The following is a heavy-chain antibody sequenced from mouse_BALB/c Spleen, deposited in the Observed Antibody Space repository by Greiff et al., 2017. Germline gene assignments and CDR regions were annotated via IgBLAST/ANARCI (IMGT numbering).Heavy chain of an antibody. V-gene: IGHV5-17*02. J-gene: IGHJ4*01. Sequence: EVKLMESGGGLVQPGGSRKLSCAASGFTFSSFGMHWVRQAPEKGLEWVAYISRSSSTIYYADTVKGRFTISRDNPKNTLCLQMTSLRSEDTAMYECARWRGNYAMDYWGQGTTVTVSS. CDR1: GFTFSSFG. CDR3: ARWRGNYAMDY. CDR2: ISRSSSTI.